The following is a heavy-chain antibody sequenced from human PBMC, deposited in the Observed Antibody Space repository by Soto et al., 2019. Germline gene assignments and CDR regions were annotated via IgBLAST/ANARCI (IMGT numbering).Heavy chain of an antibody. D-gene: IGHD2-2*01. CDR2: ISAYNGNT. CDR3: ARDIVVVPAAIGLPGRGYPEIDY. J-gene: IGHJ4*02. Sequence: GASVKVSCKASGYTFTSYGISWVRQAPGQGLEWMGWISAYNGNTNYAQKLQGRVTMTTDTSTSTAYMELRSLRSDDTAVYYCARDIVVVPAAIGLPGRGYPEIDYWGQGTLVTVSS. CDR1: GYTFTSYG. V-gene: IGHV1-18*04.